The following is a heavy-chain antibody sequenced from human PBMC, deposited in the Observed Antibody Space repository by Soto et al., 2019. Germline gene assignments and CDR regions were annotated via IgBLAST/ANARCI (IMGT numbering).Heavy chain of an antibody. D-gene: IGHD3-22*01. CDR1: GFTFSSYA. CDR3: ARDHYYDSSGYSRPYYYGMDV. J-gene: IGHJ6*02. Sequence: PGESLKISCAASGFTFSSYAMHWVRQAPGKGLEWVAVISYDGSNKYYADSVKGRFTISRDNSKNTLYLQMNSLRAEDTAVYYCARDHYYDSSGYSRPYYYGMDVWGQGTTVTVSS. V-gene: IGHV3-30-3*01. CDR2: ISYDGSNK.